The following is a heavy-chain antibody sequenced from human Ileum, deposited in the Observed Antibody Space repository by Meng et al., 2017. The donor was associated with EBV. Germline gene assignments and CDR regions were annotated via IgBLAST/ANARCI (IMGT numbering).Heavy chain of an antibody. CDR3: ASSDYYRSDY. CDR1: GGSISRSDW. J-gene: IGHJ4*02. Sequence: QGQRQEPGPGLVKPSGTLSLTCAVSGGSISRSDWWSWVRQPPGKGLEWIGETSHSGSTNYSPSLKSRVTISLDKSKNQLSLKLNSVTAADTAVYYCASSDYYRSDYWGQGTLVTVSS. V-gene: IGHV4-4*02. CDR2: TSHSGST. D-gene: IGHD3-22*01.